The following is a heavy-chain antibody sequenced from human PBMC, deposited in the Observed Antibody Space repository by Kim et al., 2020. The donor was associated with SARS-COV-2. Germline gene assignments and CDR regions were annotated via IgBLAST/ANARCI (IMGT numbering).Heavy chain of an antibody. CDR3: ARGKSVSPGIAAAGLFDY. J-gene: IGHJ4*02. Sequence: SETLSLTCAVYGGSFSGYYWSWIRQPPGKGLEWIGEINHSGSTNYNPSLKSRVTISVDTSKNQFSLKLSSVTAADTAVYYCARGKSVSPGIAAAGLFDYWGQGTLVTVSS. D-gene: IGHD6-13*01. CDR1: GGSFSGYY. CDR2: INHSGST. V-gene: IGHV4-34*01.